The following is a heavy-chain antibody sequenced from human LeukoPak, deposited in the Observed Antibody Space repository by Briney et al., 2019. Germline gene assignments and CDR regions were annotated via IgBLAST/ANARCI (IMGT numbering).Heavy chain of an antibody. D-gene: IGHD6-19*01. V-gene: IGHV3-9*01. J-gene: IGHJ4*02. CDR2: ISSTSSSM. CDR3: AKGPFGGWYYFDY. Sequence: ISSTSSSMYYADSVKGRFTISRDNAKNSLYLQMNSLRAVDTALYYCAKGPFGGWYYFDYWGQGTLVTVSS.